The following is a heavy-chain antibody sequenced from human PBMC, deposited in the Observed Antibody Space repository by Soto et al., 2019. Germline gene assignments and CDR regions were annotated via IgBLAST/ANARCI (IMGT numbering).Heavy chain of an antibody. CDR2: ISAYNGNT. Sequence: SVKVSSKASGYTFTSYGISWVRQAPGQGLEWMGWISAYNGNTNYAQKLQGRVTMTTDTSTSTAYMELRSLRSDDTAVYYCARDIAVAGYYPISYYYYGMDVWGQGTTVTVSS. CDR3: ARDIAVAGYYPISYYYYGMDV. CDR1: GYTFTSYG. D-gene: IGHD6-19*01. J-gene: IGHJ6*02. V-gene: IGHV1-18*01.